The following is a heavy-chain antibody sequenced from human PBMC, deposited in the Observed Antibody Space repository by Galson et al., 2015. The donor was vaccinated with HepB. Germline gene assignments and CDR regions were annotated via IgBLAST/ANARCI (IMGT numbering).Heavy chain of an antibody. CDR2: SRNKGNSFTT. V-gene: IGHV3-72*01. CDR3: GRTRKYTSGWYCDY. Sequence: SLRLSCAASEFTFSDHYMDWVRQAPGKGLEWVGRSRNKGNSFTTEYAASVKGRFTISRDDSKNSVYLQMNSLKTEDTAVYYCGRTRKYTSGWYCDYWGQGTLVTVSS. J-gene: IGHJ4*02. CDR1: EFTFSDHY. D-gene: IGHD6-19*01.